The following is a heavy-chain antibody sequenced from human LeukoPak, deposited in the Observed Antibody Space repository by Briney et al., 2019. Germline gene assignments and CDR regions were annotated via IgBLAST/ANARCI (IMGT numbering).Heavy chain of an antibody. CDR2: INPSGGGT. D-gene: IGHD2-8*01. J-gene: IGHJ4*02. CDR3: ARDKSDCTNGVCFTFDY. CDR1: GYTFTSYY. Sequence: ASVKVSCKASGYTFTSYYMHWVRQAPGQGLEWMGIINPSGGGTSYAQKFQGRVTMTRDTSTSTVYMELSSLRSEDTAVYYCARDKSDCTNGVCFTFDYWGQGTLVTVSS. V-gene: IGHV1-46*01.